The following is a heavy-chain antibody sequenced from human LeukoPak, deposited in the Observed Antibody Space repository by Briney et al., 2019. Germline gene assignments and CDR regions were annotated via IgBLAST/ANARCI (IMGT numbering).Heavy chain of an antibody. V-gene: IGHV4-59*08. Sequence: SETLSLTCTVSGGSISSYYWSWIRQPPGEGLEWIGYIYYSGSTNYSPSLKSRVTISLDTSKNQFSLKLSSVSAADTAVYYCARHVHSTGRSNWFDPWGQGTLVTVSS. CDR3: ARHVHSTGRSNWFDP. D-gene: IGHD6-19*01. CDR2: IYYSGST. J-gene: IGHJ5*02. CDR1: GGSISSYY.